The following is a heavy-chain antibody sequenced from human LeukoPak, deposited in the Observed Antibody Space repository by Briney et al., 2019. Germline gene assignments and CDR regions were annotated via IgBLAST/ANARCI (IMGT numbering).Heavy chain of an antibody. V-gene: IGHV4-59*01. J-gene: IGHJ4*02. CDR3: ARHRGPSDY. CDR2: IYYSGST. CDR1: GGSISSYY. D-gene: IGHD6-6*01. Sequence: PSETLSLTCTVSGGSISSYYWSWIRQPPGKGLEWVGDIYYSGSTNYGPSLKSRVTISIDTSKNKFSLQLNSVTAADTAVYYCARHRGPSDYWGQGTLVTVSS.